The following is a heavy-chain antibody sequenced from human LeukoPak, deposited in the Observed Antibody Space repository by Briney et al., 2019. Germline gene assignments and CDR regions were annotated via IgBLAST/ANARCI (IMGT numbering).Heavy chain of an antibody. V-gene: IGHV4-39*07. CDR1: GGSISSSCSY. D-gene: IGHD2-21*01. J-gene: IGHJ5*02. CDR2: IYYSGST. Sequence: PSETLSLTCTVSGGSISSSCSYWGWIRQPPGKGLEWIGSIYYSGSTYSTPSLKSRVTISLDTSKNQCSLKLRSVTAADTAVYYCATQGNIFPPNWFDPWGQGTLVTVSS. CDR3: ATQGNIFPPNWFDP.